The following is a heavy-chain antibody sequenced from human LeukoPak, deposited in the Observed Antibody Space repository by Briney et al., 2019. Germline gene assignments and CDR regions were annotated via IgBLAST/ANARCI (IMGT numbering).Heavy chain of an antibody. Sequence: SETLSLTCTVSGVPISSHYWSWSRQPPGKGLEWIGNIYYDGSTNYNPSLRSRFTISVDTSRNQFSLRLSSVTTADSAVYYCVRSGASSAYFDSWGQGTLVTVSS. D-gene: IGHD6-19*01. CDR2: IYYDGST. CDR1: GVPISSHY. CDR3: VRSGASSAYFDS. V-gene: IGHV4-59*11. J-gene: IGHJ4*02.